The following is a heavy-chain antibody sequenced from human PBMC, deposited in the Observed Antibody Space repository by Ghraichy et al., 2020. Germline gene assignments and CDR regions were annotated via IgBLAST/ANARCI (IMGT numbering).Heavy chain of an antibody. V-gene: IGHV3-30*02. D-gene: IGHD2-2*01. CDR2: IRYDGSNK. Sequence: GGSLRLSCAASGFTFSSYGMHWVRQAPGKGLEWVAFIRYDGSNKYYADSVKGRFTISRDNSKNTLYLQMNSLRAEDTAVYYCAKVRGCSSTSCWGFDPWGQGTLVTVYS. J-gene: IGHJ5*02. CDR1: GFTFSSYG. CDR3: AKVRGCSSTSCWGFDP.